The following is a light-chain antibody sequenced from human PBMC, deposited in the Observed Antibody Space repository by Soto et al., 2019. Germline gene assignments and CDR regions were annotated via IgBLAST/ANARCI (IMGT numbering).Light chain of an antibody. V-gene: IGLV2-14*03. Sequence: QSAMTQPASLSGSLGQSITNPCTGTNNDIGGYNYVSWYQQFPGKAPKLIIYDVTNRPSGVSFRFSGSKSGNTASLTISGLQAEDEAGYHCSSYSSTSTRRLFGAGTKVTVL. J-gene: IGLJ1*01. CDR2: DVT. CDR1: NNDIGGYNY. CDR3: SSYSSTSTRRL.